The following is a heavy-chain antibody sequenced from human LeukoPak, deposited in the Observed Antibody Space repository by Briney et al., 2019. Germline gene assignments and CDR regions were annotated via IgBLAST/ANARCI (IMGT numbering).Heavy chain of an antibody. CDR3: TRAVAGHPD. J-gene: IGHJ4*02. Sequence: PSETLSLTCAVSGLPFSNYDLSWVRQSPRQGLEWIAEINHSGYTNYNPSLKSRVTMSTETSKNQFSLILTSVPAGDAGVYYCTRAVAGHPDWGQGTLVTVSS. CDR2: INHSGYT. D-gene: IGHD6-19*01. V-gene: IGHV4-34*01. CDR1: GLPFSNYD.